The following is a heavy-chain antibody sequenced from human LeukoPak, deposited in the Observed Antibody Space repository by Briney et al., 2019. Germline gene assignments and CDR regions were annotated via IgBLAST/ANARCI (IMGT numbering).Heavy chain of an antibody. CDR1: GYTFTSYD. CDR2: MNPNSGNT. CDR3: ARGVAVAGTGTLWFDP. Sequence: GASVKVSRKASGYTFTSYDINWVRQATGQGLEWMGWMNPNSGNTGYAQKFQGRVTMTRNTSISTAYMELSSLRSEDTAVYYCARGVAVAGTGTLWFDPWGQGTLVTVSS. D-gene: IGHD6-19*01. V-gene: IGHV1-8*01. J-gene: IGHJ5*02.